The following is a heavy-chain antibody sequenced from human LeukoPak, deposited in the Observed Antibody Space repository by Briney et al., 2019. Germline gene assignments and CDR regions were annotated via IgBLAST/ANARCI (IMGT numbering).Heavy chain of an antibody. J-gene: IGHJ4*02. CDR3: ATMSGRYYAYFDY. CDR2: IYFSGST. V-gene: IGHV4-59*11. CDR1: GGSIRSHY. D-gene: IGHD1-26*01. Sequence: SETLSLTCTVSGGSIRSHYWSWIRQPPGKGLEWIGYIYFSGSTNYNPSLRSRVTLSLDTSTKQFSLKVTSVTAAETAVYYCATMSGRYYAYFDYWGQGTLVTVSS.